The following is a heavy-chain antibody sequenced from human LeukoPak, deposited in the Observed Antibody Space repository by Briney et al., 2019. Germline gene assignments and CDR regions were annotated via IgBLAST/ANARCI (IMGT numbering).Heavy chain of an antibody. CDR1: GFTVSSNY. CDR2: IYSGGTT. D-gene: IGHD2-2*01. V-gene: IGHV3-66*02. CDR3: ARDSRYCGSTSCYFDY. Sequence: AGGSLRLSCAASGFTVSSNYMSWVRQAPGKGLEWVSLIYSGGTTYYADSVKGRFTISRDSSKNTLYLQMNSLRAEDTAAYYCARDSRYCGSTSCYFDYWGQGTLVTVSS. J-gene: IGHJ4*02.